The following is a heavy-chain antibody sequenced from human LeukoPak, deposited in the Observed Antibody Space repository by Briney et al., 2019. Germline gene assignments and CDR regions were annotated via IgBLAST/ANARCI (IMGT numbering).Heavy chain of an antibody. Sequence: GGSLRHSCAASGFTFSSYAMHWVRQAPGKGLEWVSCISSSTSYIYYADSVRGRFTISRDNAKNSLYLQMNSLRVEDTAVYYCARAPGYYGDPFDYWGQGTLVTVSS. CDR1: GFTFSSYA. D-gene: IGHD4-17*01. V-gene: IGHV3-21*01. CDR3: ARAPGYYGDPFDY. J-gene: IGHJ4*02. CDR2: ISSSTSYI.